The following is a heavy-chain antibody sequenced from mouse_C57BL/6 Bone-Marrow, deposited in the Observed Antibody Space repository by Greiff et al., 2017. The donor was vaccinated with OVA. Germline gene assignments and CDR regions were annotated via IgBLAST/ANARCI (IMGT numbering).Heavy chain of an antibody. Sequence: QVQLQQPGAELVKPGASVKMSCKASGYTFTSYWITWVKQRPGQGLEWIGDIYPGSGSTNYNEKFKSKATLTVDTSSSTAYMQLSSLTSEDSAVYYCARSGYGYVPFAYWGQGTLVTVSA. CDR3: ARSGYGYVPFAY. J-gene: IGHJ3*01. D-gene: IGHD2-2*01. CDR2: IYPGSGST. V-gene: IGHV1-55*01. CDR1: GYTFTSYW.